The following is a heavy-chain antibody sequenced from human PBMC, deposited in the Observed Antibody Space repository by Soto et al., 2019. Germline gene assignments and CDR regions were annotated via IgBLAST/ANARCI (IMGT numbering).Heavy chain of an antibody. Sequence: SETLSLTCTVSGGSISSYYWGLVRQPPGKGLEWIGNIHYSGSTNYNPSLKSRVTISVDTSKNQFSLKLSSVTAADTAVYFCAREGRLHWFESWGQGTLVTVPQ. V-gene: IGHV4-59*01. CDR2: IHYSGST. CDR1: GGSISSYY. CDR3: AREGRLHWFES. J-gene: IGHJ5*01.